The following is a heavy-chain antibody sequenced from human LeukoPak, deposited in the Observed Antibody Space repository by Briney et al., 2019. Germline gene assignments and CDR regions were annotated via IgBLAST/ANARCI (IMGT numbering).Heavy chain of an antibody. CDR3: AREGSTALDTHWFDP. J-gene: IGHJ5*02. CDR2: INPNSGGT. Sequence: ASVMVSCKASGCTFIDYYIHWVRQAPAQGLDWMGWINPNSGGTTYSPRFQRRVTMTSDSSISTAYMDLNSLTSDDTALYYCAREGSTALDTHWFDPWGQGTRVTVSS. D-gene: IGHD1-26*01. CDR1: GCTFIDYY. V-gene: IGHV1-2*02.